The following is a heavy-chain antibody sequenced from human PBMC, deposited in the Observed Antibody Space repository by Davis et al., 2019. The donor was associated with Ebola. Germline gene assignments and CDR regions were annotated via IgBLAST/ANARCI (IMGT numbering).Heavy chain of an antibody. CDR2: ISGSGDST. J-gene: IGHJ6*04. V-gene: IGHV3-23*01. CDR3: ARSGLSFGVVKYHYGMDA. Sequence: GESLKISCAASGFTFSNYAMNWVRQAPGKGLEWVSTISGSGDSTYYADSVKGRFTISRDNSKKTMYLQMNSLRGEDTAVYYCARSGLSFGVVKYHYGMDAWGKGTTVTVSS. CDR1: GFTFSNYA. D-gene: IGHD3-3*01.